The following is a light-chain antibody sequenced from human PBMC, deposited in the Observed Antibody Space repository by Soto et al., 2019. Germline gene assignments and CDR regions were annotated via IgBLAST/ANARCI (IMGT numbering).Light chain of an antibody. CDR1: SSNIGGNP. Sequence: QSVLTQPPSVSAAPGQKVTISCSGSSSNIGGNPVSWYQQLPGTAPKLLIYDDNKRPSGIPDRFSDSKSGTSATLGITGFQTGDEADYYCGSWDSSLSAYVFGTGTKVTVL. V-gene: IGLV1-51*01. J-gene: IGLJ1*01. CDR3: GSWDSSLSAYV. CDR2: DDN.